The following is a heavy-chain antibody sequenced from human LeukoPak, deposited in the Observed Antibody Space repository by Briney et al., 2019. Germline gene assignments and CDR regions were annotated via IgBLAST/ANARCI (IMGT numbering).Heavy chain of an antibody. CDR3: ARDERQYSSSLLVGY. CDR1: GFTFSSYG. D-gene: IGHD6-6*01. J-gene: IGHJ4*02. Sequence: GRSLRLSCAASGFTFSSYGMHWVRQAPGKGLEWVAVIWYDGSNKYYADSVKGRFTISRDNSKNTLYLQMNSLRAEDTAVYYCARDERQYSSSLLVGYWGQGTLVTVSS. CDR2: IWYDGSNK. V-gene: IGHV3-33*01.